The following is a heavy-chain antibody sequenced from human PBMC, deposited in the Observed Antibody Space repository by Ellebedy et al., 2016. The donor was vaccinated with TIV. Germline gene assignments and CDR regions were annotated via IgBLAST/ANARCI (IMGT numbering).Heavy chain of an antibody. Sequence: MPSETLSLTCTVSGGSLSSGDYYWNWIRQPPGKGLEWIAYVHYRGYTNYNPSLESRVAISLDTSKNQVSLKLTSVTAADTAVYYCARDGTSTRFDPWGQGTLVTVSS. CDR3: ARDGTSTRFDP. CDR1: GGSLSSGDYY. J-gene: IGHJ5*02. V-gene: IGHV4-61*08. D-gene: IGHD2/OR15-2a*01. CDR2: VHYRGYT.